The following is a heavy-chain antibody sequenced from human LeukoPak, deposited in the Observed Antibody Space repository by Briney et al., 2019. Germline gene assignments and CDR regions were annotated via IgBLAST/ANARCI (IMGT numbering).Heavy chain of an antibody. D-gene: IGHD3-22*01. J-gene: IGHJ4*02. CDR3: ARVWIVVVITGALDY. V-gene: IGHV3-30-3*01. Sequence: QAGRSLRLSCAASGFTFSSYAMHWVRQAPGKGLEWVAVISYDGSNKYYADSVKGRFTISRDNSKNTLYLQMNSLRAEDTAVYYCARVWIVVVITGALDYWGQGTLVTVSS. CDR1: GFTFSSYA. CDR2: ISYDGSNK.